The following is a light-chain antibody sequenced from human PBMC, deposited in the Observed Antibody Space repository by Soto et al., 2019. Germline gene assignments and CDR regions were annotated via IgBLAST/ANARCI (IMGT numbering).Light chain of an antibody. J-gene: IGKJ1*01. V-gene: IGKV1-5*03. Sequence: DIQMTQSPSTLSASVGDRVTITCRASQSISSWLAWYQQKPGKAPNLLIYKASSLASGVPSRFSGSGSGTEFTLTISSLQPDDLATHYCQQYNSFPWTFGQGTKVDIK. CDR3: QQYNSFPWT. CDR2: KAS. CDR1: QSISSW.